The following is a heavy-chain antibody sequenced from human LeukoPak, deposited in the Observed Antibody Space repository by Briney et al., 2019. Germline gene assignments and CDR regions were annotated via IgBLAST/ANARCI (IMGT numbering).Heavy chain of an antibody. CDR2: ISSSGSTI. CDR1: GFTFSSYG. V-gene: IGHV3-48*04. J-gene: IGHJ6*03. D-gene: IGHD3-10*01. Sequence: GGSLRLSCAASGFTFSSYGMSWVRQAPGKGLEWVSYISSSGSTIYYADSVKGRFTISRDNAKNSLYLQMNSLRAEDTAVYYCARVGDELWFGEVPHYYYYYMDVWGKGTTVTISS. CDR3: ARVGDELWFGEVPHYYYYYMDV.